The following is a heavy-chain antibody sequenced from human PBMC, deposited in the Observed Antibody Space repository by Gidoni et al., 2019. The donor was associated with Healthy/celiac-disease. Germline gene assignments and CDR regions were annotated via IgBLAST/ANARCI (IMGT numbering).Heavy chain of an antibody. J-gene: IGHJ4*02. D-gene: IGHD4-4*01. Sequence: EVQLLESGGGLVQPGGYLRLSCAASVFTFSSYAMSWVRQAPGKGLDGVSAISGSGGSTYYADSVKGRFTISRDNSKNTLYLQMNSLRAEDTAVYYCAKDFGYSNPFDYWGQGTLVTVSS. CDR2: ISGSGGST. V-gene: IGHV3-23*01. CDR3: AKDFGYSNPFDY. CDR1: VFTFSSYA.